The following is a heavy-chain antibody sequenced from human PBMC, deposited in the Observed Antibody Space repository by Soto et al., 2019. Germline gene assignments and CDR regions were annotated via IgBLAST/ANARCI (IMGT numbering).Heavy chain of an antibody. CDR2: INWNSDSI. D-gene: IGHD1-26*01. Sequence: EVQLVESGGGLVQPGRSLRLSCAASGFTFHDYAMHWVRQAPGKGLEWVSGINWNSDSIGYADSVKGRFTISRDNAKNSLYLQMDSLRTEDTALYYCAKDMWKVGATRWSLFDMWGQGTMVTVSS. CDR1: GFTFHDYA. CDR3: AKDMWKVGATRWSLFDM. J-gene: IGHJ3*02. V-gene: IGHV3-9*01.